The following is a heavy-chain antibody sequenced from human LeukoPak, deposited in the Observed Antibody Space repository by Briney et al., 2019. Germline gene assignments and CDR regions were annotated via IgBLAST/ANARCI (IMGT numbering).Heavy chain of an antibody. J-gene: IGHJ4*02. Sequence: SETLSLTCTVSGGSLSSYYWSWIRQPTGKGLEWIGRIYTSGSTNYNPSLKSRVTMSVDTSKNQFSLKLSSVTAADTAVYYCARDHITIFGVVRSWGQGTLVTVSS. V-gene: IGHV4-4*07. D-gene: IGHD3-3*01. CDR3: ARDHITIFGVVRS. CDR2: IYTSGST. CDR1: GGSLSSYY.